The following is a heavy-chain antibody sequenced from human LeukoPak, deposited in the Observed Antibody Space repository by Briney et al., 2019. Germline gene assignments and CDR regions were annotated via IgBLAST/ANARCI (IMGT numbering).Heavy chain of an antibody. CDR3: ARTGDYYGSGSYTTYNWSDP. V-gene: IGHV1-69*04. CDR2: IIPILGIA. D-gene: IGHD3-10*01. Sequence: SVKVSCKASGGTFSSYAISWVRQAPGQGLEWMGRIIPILGIANYAQKFRGRVTITADKSTSTAYMELSSLRSEDTAVYYCARTGDYYGSGSYTTYNWSDPWGQGTLVTVSS. CDR1: GGTFSSYA. J-gene: IGHJ5*02.